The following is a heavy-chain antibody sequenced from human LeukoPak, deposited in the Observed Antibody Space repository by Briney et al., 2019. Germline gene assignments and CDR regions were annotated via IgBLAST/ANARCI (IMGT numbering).Heavy chain of an antibody. V-gene: IGHV1-18*01. Sequence: ASVKVSCKASGYTFTSYGISWVRQAPGQGLEWMGWISAYNGNTNYAQKLQGRVTMTTDTSTSTAYMELRSLRSDDTAVYYCASSVYSGYDLDYWGQGTLVTVSS. CDR2: ISAYNGNT. D-gene: IGHD5-12*01. CDR3: ASSVYSGYDLDY. J-gene: IGHJ4*02. CDR1: GYTFTSYG.